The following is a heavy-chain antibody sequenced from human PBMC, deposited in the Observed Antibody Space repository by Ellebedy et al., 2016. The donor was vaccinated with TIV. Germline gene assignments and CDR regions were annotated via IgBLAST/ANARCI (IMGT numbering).Heavy chain of an antibody. Sequence: GESLKISXSASGFTFTYAMHWVRQAPGKGLEWVGRIKSKTDGGTTDYAAPVKGRFTISRDDSKNTLYLQMNSLKTEDTAVYYCTTYIDIWGRGTLVTVSS. J-gene: IGHJ2*01. CDR3: TTYIDI. CDR2: IKSKTDGGTT. V-gene: IGHV3-15*07. CDR1: GFTFTYA.